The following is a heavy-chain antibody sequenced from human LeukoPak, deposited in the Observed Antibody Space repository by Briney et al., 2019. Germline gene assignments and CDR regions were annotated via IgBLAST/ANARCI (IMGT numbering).Heavy chain of an antibody. J-gene: IGHJ6*03. CDR3: ARLDIVVVPAATKDYYYYYMDV. CDR2: IYYSGST. D-gene: IGHD2-2*03. Sequence: KPSETLSLTCTVSGGSISSYYWSWIRQPPRKGLEWIGYIYYSGSTNYNPSLKSRVTISVDTSKNQFSLKLSSVTAADTAVYYCARLDIVVVPAATKDYYYYYMDVWGKGTTVTVSS. CDR1: GGSISSYY. V-gene: IGHV4-59*01.